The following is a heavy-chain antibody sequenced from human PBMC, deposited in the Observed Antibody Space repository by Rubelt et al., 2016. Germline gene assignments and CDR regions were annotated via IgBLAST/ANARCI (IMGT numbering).Heavy chain of an antibody. CDR2: INPSGGST. CDR1: GYTFTSYY. V-gene: IGHV1-46*01. J-gene: IGHJ4*02. Sequence: QVQLVQSGAEVKKPGASVKVSCKASGYTFTSYYMHWVRQAPGQGLEWMGIINPSGGSTTYARKCQGGVTMTEETSTDTAYMELSSLRSEDTAVYYCATGHSYVPYFDYWGQGTLVTVSS. D-gene: IGHD5-18*01. CDR3: ATGHSYVPYFDY.